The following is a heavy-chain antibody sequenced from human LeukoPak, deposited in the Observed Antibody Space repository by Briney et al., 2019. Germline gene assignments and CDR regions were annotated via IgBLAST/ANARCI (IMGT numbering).Heavy chain of an antibody. D-gene: IGHD1-1*01. J-gene: IGHJ4*02. CDR1: GLTFSDYD. V-gene: IGHV3-13*01. CDR2: IGTAGDT. CDR3: ARVAKERVGGVYYFDY. Sequence: PGRSLRLSCAASGLTFSDYDMHWVSQATGKGLEWVSEIGTAGDTYYQGCVKGRFSISIETAKNSLYLQMNSLRAGVTPVYYCARVAKERVGGVYYFDYWGQGTLVTVSS.